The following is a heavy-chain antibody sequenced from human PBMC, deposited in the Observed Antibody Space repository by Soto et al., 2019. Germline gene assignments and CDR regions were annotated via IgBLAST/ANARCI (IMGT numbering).Heavy chain of an antibody. V-gene: IGHV1-69*06. J-gene: IGHJ6*02. CDR3: ARLGGYCSSTSCYRDYYYYYGMDV. Sequence: SVKVSCKASGGTFSSYAISWVRQAPGQGLEWMGGIIPIFGTANYAQKFQGRVTITADKSASTAYMELSSLRSEDTAVYYCARLGGYCSSTSCYRDYYYYYGMDVWGQGTT. D-gene: IGHD2-2*02. CDR2: IIPIFGTA. CDR1: GGTFSSYA.